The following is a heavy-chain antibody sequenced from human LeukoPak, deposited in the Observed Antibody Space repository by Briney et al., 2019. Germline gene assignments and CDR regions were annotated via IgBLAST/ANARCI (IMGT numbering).Heavy chain of an antibody. CDR2: ISYDGSNK. CDR1: GFTFSSYG. D-gene: IGHD6-13*01. V-gene: IGHV3-30*18. J-gene: IGHJ6*02. Sequence: GGSLRLSCAASGFTFSSYGMHWVRQAPGKGLEWVAVISYDGSNKYYADSVKGRFTISRDNSKNTLYLQMNSLRAEDTAVYYCAKIPRYSSSWPAYSYYYYGMDVWGQGTTVTVSS. CDR3: AKIPRYSSSWPAYSYYYYGMDV.